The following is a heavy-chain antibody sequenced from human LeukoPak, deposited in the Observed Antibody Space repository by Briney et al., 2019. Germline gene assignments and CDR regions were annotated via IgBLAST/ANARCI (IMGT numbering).Heavy chain of an antibody. Sequence: GGSLRLSCAASGFTFNSYSMNWVRQAPGKGLEWISSISSGSSYIFYADSVKGRFTISRDNAKNSLYLQMNSLRAEDTAVYYCARQVGVDDAFDIWGQGTMVTISS. D-gene: IGHD1-26*01. CDR1: GFTFNSYS. V-gene: IGHV3-21*01. J-gene: IGHJ3*02. CDR3: ARQVGVDDAFDI. CDR2: ISSGSSYI.